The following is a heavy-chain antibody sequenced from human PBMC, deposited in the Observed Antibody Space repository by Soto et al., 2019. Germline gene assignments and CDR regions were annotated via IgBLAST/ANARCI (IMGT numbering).Heavy chain of an antibody. V-gene: IGHV3-15*01. D-gene: IGHD3-9*01. CDR1: GFTFSNAW. J-gene: IGHJ4*02. Sequence: PGGSLRLSCAASGFTFSNAWMIWVRQAPGKGLEWVGRIKSKTDGGTTDYAAPVKGRFTISRDDSKNTLCLQMNSLKTEDTAVYYCTTVYYDILTGTRYIDYWGQGTLVTVSS. CDR3: TTVYYDILTGTRYIDY. CDR2: IKSKTDGGTT.